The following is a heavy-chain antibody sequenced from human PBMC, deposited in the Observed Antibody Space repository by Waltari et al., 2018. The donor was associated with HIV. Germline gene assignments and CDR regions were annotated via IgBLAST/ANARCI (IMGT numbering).Heavy chain of an antibody. D-gene: IGHD1-26*01. CDR1: GGSVSRSSYF. Sequence: QLQLQESGPGLVKPSETLSLTCTVSGGSVSRSSYFWGWIRQPPGKGLEWVGRIYYTGRAYYNPSLKGRVTISVDTSKNQFSLKVTSVTAADTAVYYCARHALRVGAAYWNFDLWGRGTLVTVSS. CDR2: IYYTGRA. V-gene: IGHV4-39*01. J-gene: IGHJ2*01. CDR3: ARHALRVGAAYWNFDL.